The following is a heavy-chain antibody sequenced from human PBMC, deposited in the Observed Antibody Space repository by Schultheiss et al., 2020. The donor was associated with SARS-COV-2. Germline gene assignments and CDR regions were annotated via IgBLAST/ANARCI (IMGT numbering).Heavy chain of an antibody. CDR1: GFTFSSYW. Sequence: GESLKISCAASGFTFSSYWMHWVRQAPGKGLVWVSRINSDGSSTSYADSVKGRFTISRDNAKNTLYLQMNSLRAEDTAVYYCARTDVVNGWGDYFDYWGQGTLVTVSS. CDR3: ARTDVVNGWGDYFDY. CDR2: INSDGSST. D-gene: IGHD3-10*01. J-gene: IGHJ4*02. V-gene: IGHV3-74*01.